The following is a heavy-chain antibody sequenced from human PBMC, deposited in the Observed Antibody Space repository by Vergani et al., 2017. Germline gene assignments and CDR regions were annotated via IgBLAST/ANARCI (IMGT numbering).Heavy chain of an antibody. CDR3: AKGEALLTWIQPRFDY. CDR1: GFTFDDYA. CDR2: ISWNSGSI. V-gene: IGHV3-9*01. D-gene: IGHD5-18*01. Sequence: EVQLVESGGGLVQPGRSLRLSCAASGFTFDDYAMHWVRQAPGKGLEWVSGISWNSGSIGYADSVKGRFTISRDNSKNTLYLQMNSLRAEDTAVYYCAKGEALLTWIQPRFDYWGQGTLVTVSS. J-gene: IGHJ4*02.